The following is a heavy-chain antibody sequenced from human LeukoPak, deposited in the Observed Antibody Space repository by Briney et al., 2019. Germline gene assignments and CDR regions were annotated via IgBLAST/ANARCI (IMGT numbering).Heavy chain of an antibody. CDR3: ARVGGYSYGTIDY. J-gene: IGHJ4*02. Sequence: ASVKVSCKASGGTFSSYAISWVRQAPGQGLEWMGGIIPIFGTANYAQKFQGRVTITADESTSTAYMELSSLRSEDTAVYYCARVGGYSYGTIDYWGQGTLVTVSS. CDR2: IIPIFGTA. V-gene: IGHV1-69*13. CDR1: GGTFSSYA. D-gene: IGHD5-18*01.